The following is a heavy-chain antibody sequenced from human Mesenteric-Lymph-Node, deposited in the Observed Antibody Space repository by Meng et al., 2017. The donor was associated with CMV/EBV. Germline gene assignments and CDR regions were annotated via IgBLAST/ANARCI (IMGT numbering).Heavy chain of an antibody. J-gene: IGHJ4*02. V-gene: IGHV4-39*01. CDR3: VRVLKTYYYDSSGYSSPHYFDY. CDR2: IYYSGST. CDR1: Y. D-gene: IGHD3-22*01. Sequence: YWGGSRQPPGKGLEWIGNIYYSGSTYYHPSLKSQVPISVDTSKNQFSLKLSSVTAADTAVYYCVRVLKTYYYDSSGYSSPHYFDYWGQGTLVTVSS.